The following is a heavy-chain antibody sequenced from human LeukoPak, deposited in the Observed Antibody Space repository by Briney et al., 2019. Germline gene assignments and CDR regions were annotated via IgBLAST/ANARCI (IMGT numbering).Heavy chain of an antibody. Sequence: PSETLSLTCTVSGGSISSSSYYWGWLRQPPWGGLEWFGGIYYSGSTYYNPSLKSRVTISVDTSKNQFSMKLSSVTAADTAVYYCARHEWGITNAFDIWGQGTMVTVSS. CDR2: IYYSGST. D-gene: IGHD1-14*01. J-gene: IGHJ3*02. CDR1: GGSISSSSYY. V-gene: IGHV4-39*01. CDR3: ARHEWGITNAFDI.